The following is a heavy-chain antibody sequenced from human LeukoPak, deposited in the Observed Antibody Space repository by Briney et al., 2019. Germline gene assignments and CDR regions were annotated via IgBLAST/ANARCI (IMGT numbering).Heavy chain of an antibody. CDR3: ATMLWSGSVNYLFDY. CDR1: GGSISRYY. CDR2: IYYSGST. J-gene: IGHJ4*02. D-gene: IGHD3-10*01. Sequence: PSETLSLTCTVSGGSISRYYWSWIRQPPGKGLEWIGYIYYSGSTNYNPPLKSRVTISIDTSKKQFSLKLSSVTAADTAVYYCATMLWSGSVNYLFDYWGQGTLVTVSS. V-gene: IGHV4-59*01.